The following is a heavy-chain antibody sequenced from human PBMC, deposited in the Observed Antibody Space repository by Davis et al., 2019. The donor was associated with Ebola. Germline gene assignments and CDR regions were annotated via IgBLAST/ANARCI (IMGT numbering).Heavy chain of an antibody. CDR2: VYSGGST. CDR1: GITVSSNY. CDR3: AKSMATGSSPVWVVSMDV. V-gene: IGHV3-53*01. D-gene: IGHD3-10*01. J-gene: IGHJ6*04. Sequence: GGSLRLSCAASGITVSSNYMNWVRQAPGRGLEWVSVVYSGGSTYYADSVKGRFTISRDNSRNTLYLQINGLRPEDTAVYYCAKSMATGSSPVWVVSMDVWGKGTTVTVSS.